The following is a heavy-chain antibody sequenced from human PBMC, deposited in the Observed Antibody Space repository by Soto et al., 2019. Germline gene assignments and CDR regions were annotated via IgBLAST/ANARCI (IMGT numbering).Heavy chain of an antibody. D-gene: IGHD3-16*01. CDR1: GLAFSNYA. Sequence: EARLLESGGGLVQPGGSLRLSCAASGLAFSNYAMTWVRQAPGKGLEWVSIITASGYSAYYGGAVKGRFTTSRDNSRSTLYLQMNGRRADDTAVDYCAKGDLLWDPFDFWGQGTLVTVSS. J-gene: IGHJ4*02. CDR2: ITASGYSA. V-gene: IGHV3-23*01. CDR3: AKGDLLWDPFDF.